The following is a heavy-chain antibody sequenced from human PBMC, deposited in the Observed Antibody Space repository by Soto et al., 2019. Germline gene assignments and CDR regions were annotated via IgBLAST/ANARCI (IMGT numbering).Heavy chain of an antibody. CDR1: GFSLSSTRMA. Sequence: SGPTLVNPTQTLTLTCTFSGFSLSSTRMAVGWIRQPPGKALEWLALIYWDDDKRYSPFLKSRLTITKDTSKNQVVLTMSNMDPVDTARYSWAHSVLAGLGFYSDYWGQGTLVTVSS. CDR2: IYWDDDK. V-gene: IGHV2-5*02. D-gene: IGHD6-19*01. CDR3: AHSVLAGLGFYSDY. J-gene: IGHJ4*02.